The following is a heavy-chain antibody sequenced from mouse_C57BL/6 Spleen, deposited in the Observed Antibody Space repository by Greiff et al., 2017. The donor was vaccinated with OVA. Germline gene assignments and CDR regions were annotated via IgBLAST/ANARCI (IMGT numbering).Heavy chain of an antibody. CDR1: GYAFTNYL. J-gene: IGHJ4*01. Sequence: VQLQQSGAELVRPGTSVKVSCKASGYAFTNYLIEWVKQRPGQGLEWIGVINPGSGGTNYNEKFKGKATLTADKSSSTAYMQLSRLTSEDSAVYFCAGNYVGAMDYWGQGTSVTVSS. D-gene: IGHD2-1*01. CDR3: AGNYVGAMDY. CDR2: INPGSGGT. V-gene: IGHV1-54*01.